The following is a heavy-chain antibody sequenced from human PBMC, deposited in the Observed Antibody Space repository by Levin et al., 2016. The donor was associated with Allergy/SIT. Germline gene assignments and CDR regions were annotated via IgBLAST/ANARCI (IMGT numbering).Heavy chain of an antibody. D-gene: IGHD1-1*01. Sequence: GESLKISCAASGFTFSSYSMNWVRQAPGKGLEWVSSISSSSSYIYYADSVKGRFTISRDNSKNTLYLQMNSLRAEDTAVYYCAKDRSGWNDYYYYYGMDVWGQGTTVTVSS. CDR1: GFTFSSYS. CDR2: ISSSSSYI. V-gene: IGHV3-21*01. CDR3: AKDRSGWNDYYYYYGMDV. J-gene: IGHJ6*02.